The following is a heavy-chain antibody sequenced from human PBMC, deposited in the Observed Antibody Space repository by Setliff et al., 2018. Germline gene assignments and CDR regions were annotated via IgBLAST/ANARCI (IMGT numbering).Heavy chain of an antibody. V-gene: IGHV4-39*01. Sequence: PSETLSLTCTVSGGSISSGVYYWGWIRQPPGTGLEWIGRIYHGGKTYYNTSLESRLTISVDTSKNQFSLKLRSVTAADTAVYYCARTGTYRYFDSWGQGTLVTVSS. CDR2: IYHGGKT. CDR1: GGSISSGVYY. CDR3: ARTGTYRYFDS. D-gene: IGHD1-1*01. J-gene: IGHJ4*02.